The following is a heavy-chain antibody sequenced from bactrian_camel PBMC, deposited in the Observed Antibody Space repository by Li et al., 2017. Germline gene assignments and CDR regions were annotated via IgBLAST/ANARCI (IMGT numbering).Heavy chain of an antibody. V-gene: IGHV3S53*01. CDR1: ESTYRSIC. Sequence: HVQLVESGGGSALAGGSLTLSCAASESTYRSICMAWFRQAPGSQRETVATVDSNGVTKVAASVKGRFALSKDNAKNTLYLQMNSLKPEDSGTYFCAVDSVVATACRWGGPRYNYRGQGTQVTVS. D-gene: IGHD6*01. CDR2: VDSNGVT. J-gene: IGHJ4*01.